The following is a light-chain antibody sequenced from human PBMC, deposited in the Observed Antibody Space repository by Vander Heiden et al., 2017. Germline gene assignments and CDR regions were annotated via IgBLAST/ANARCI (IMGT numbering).Light chain of an antibody. CDR1: SSNIGSNY. Sequence: QAVLTQPPSAPGPPGQRVTISCTGSSSNIGSNYVYWYQHLPGTAPRLLIYKNNQRPSGVPDRFSGSKSGTSASLAISGLQSDDEADYYCAAWDDSLSVLFGGGTKLTVL. CDR3: AAWDDSLSVL. V-gene: IGLV1-47*01. J-gene: IGLJ2*01. CDR2: KNN.